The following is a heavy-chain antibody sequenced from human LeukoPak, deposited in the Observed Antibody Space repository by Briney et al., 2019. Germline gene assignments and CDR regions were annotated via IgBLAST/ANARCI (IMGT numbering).Heavy chain of an antibody. CDR3: AKVGSSGGLTRGFDY. Sequence: GGSLRLSCAASGFTFDDYAMHWVRQAPGKGLEWVSLISWDGGSTYYADSVKGRFTISRDSSKNSLYLQMNSLRAEDTALYYCAKVGSSGGLTRGFDYWGQGTLVTVSS. D-gene: IGHD3-10*01. CDR2: ISWDGGST. J-gene: IGHJ4*02. V-gene: IGHV3-43D*03. CDR1: GFTFDDYA.